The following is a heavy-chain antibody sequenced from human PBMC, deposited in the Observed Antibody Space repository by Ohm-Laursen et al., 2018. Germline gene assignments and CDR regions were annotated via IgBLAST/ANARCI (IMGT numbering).Heavy chain of an antibody. J-gene: IGHJ4*02. CDR1: GGTFSSYA. V-gene: IGHV1-18*01. Sequence: ASVKVSCKASGGTFSSYAISWVRQAPGQGLEWMGWISPYGGQTKYALNLQGRVTMTTDTSTSTAYMDVRGLRSDDTAVYYCARGDTYGFDYWGQGTLVTVSS. CDR2: ISPYGGQT. D-gene: IGHD3-10*01. CDR3: ARGDTYGFDY.